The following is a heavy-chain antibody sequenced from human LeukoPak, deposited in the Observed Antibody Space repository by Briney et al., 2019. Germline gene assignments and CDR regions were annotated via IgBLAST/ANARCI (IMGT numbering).Heavy chain of an antibody. D-gene: IGHD3-10*01. J-gene: IGHJ3*02. CDR2: IYHSGST. CDR1: GGSISTSDW. Sequence: SETLSLTCAVSGGSISTSDWWSWVRQPPGKGLEWIGEIYHSGSTNYKPSLKNRVTISLDTSRNQFSLKLNSVTAADTAVYYCAKSNGYGLVDIWGQGTMVTVSS. V-gene: IGHV4-4*02. CDR3: AKSNGYGLVDI.